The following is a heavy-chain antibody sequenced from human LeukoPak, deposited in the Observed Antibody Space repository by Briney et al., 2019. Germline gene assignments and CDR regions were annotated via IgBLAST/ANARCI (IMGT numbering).Heavy chain of an antibody. CDR2: INQDGSEK. CDR3: AGKNYYYDSSDSGWFDF. V-gene: IGHV3-7*01. J-gene: IGHJ4*02. CDR1: GFTFSRFW. Sequence: GGSLRLSCAASGFTFSRFWMSWVRQVPGKGLEWVATINQDGSEKYFVHSVKGRFAISRDNAKNSLLLQMNSLRAEDTTVYYCAGKNYYYDSSDSGWFDFWGQGALVTVSS. D-gene: IGHD3-22*01.